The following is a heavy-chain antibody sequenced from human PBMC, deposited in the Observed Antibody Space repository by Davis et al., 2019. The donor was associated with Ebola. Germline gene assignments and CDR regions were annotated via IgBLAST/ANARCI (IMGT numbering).Heavy chain of an antibody. CDR3: ARQGDGYSHDY. CDR1: GGSFSGHY. D-gene: IGHD5-24*01. CDR2: INHSGIT. J-gene: IGHJ4*02. V-gene: IGHV4-34*01. Sequence: MPSETLSPTCAVYGGSFSGHYCSWIRQPPGKGLEWIGGINHSGITNYNPSLKSRVTISVDTSKNQFSLKLSSVTAADTAVYYCARQGDGYSHDYWGQGTLVTVSS.